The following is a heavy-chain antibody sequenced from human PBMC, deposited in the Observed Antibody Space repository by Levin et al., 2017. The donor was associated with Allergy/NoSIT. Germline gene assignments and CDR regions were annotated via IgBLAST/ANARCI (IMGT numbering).Heavy chain of an antibody. D-gene: IGHD2-2*01. Sequence: SQTLSLTCAVYGGSFSGYYWSWIRQPPGKGLEWIGEINDSGSTNYNPSLKSRVTISVDTSKNQFSLKLSSVTAADTAVYYCARGLVVIPAANWGQGTLVTVSS. CDR2: INDSGST. J-gene: IGHJ1*01. V-gene: IGHV4-34*01. CDR3: ARGLVVIPAAN. CDR1: GGSFSGYY.